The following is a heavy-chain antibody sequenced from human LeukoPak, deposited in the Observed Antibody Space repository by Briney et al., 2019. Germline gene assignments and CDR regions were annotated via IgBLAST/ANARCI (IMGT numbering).Heavy chain of an antibody. Sequence: GGSLRLSCAASGFTFSNAWMSWVRQAPGKGLEWVGRIKSKTDGGTTDYAGPVKGRFTISRDDSNNTLYLQMNSLKTEDRAVYYCTTDPRSWNYDYYYYGMGVWDQGTTVTVSS. CDR2: IKSKTDGGTT. V-gene: IGHV3-15*01. J-gene: IGHJ6*02. D-gene: IGHD1-7*01. CDR1: GFTFSNAW. CDR3: TTDPRSWNYDYYYYGMGV.